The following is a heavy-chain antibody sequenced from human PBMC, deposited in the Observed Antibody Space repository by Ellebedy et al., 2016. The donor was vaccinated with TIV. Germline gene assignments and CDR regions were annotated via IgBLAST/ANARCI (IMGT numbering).Heavy chain of an antibody. J-gene: IGHJ3*02. CDR3: TTDRRGSYDIPLDI. V-gene: IGHV3-15*01. D-gene: IGHD1-26*01. CDR2: IKSKIDGGTT. CDR1: GITFTNAW. Sequence: GESLKISXVASGITFTNAWMNWVRQAPGKGLEWVGLIKSKIDGGTTAYAAPVKGRFTISRDDSQHTLYLQMNSLKAVDTAVCYCTTDRRGSYDIPLDIWGQGTMVSVSS.